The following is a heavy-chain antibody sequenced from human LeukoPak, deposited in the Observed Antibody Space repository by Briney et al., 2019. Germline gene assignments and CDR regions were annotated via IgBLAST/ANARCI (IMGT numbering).Heavy chain of an antibody. CDR1: GASMKDYY. D-gene: IGHD3-16*01. J-gene: IGHJ4*02. Sequence: SSETLSLTCSVSGASMKDYYWNWIRLSTGKGLEWIGRFYDTGSVIYNPSLKSRATLSVDTSKNHVYLKLTSVTAADTAVYFCFADRGGDQGDSWGQGTLVTVSS. CDR2: FYDTGSV. V-gene: IGHV4-4*07. CDR3: FADRGGDQGDS.